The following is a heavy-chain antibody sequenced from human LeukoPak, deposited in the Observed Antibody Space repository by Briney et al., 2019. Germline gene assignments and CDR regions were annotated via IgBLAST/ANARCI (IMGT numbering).Heavy chain of an antibody. Sequence: PSETLSLTCTVSGGSISSYYWSWIRQPPGQGREGSGYIFNSGRTNYNPSLRSRVTMSVDTSKNQFSLKLSSLTAADTAVYYCAGRQHIVVVTATRGSFDMWGQGTMVTVSS. CDR2: IFNSGRT. D-gene: IGHD2-21*02. CDR1: GGSISSYY. V-gene: IGHV4-59*12. CDR3: AGRQHIVVVTATRGSFDM. J-gene: IGHJ3*02.